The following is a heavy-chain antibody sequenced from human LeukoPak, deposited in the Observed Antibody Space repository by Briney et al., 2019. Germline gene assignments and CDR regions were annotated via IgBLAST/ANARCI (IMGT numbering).Heavy chain of an antibody. CDR1: GITFSSYA. D-gene: IGHD6-19*01. J-gene: IGHJ4*02. V-gene: IGHV3-23*01. Sequence: GGFLRLSCAASGITFSSYAMSWVRQAPGKGLEWVSAISGSGGSTYYADSVKGRFTISRDNSKNTLYLQMNSLRAEDTAVYYCAKDLVAVAGLSYFDYWGQGTLVTVSS. CDR2: ISGSGGST. CDR3: AKDLVAVAGLSYFDY.